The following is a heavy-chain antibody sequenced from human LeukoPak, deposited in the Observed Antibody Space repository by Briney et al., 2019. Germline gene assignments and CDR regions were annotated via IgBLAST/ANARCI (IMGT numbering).Heavy chain of an antibody. D-gene: IGHD2-15*01. CDR2: TSSSDAGK. J-gene: IGHJ4*02. Sequence: ETLSLTCTVSGGSISSSSYYWGWIRQPAGKGLEWVSATSSSDAGKYYADSVRGRFTISRDNSRNTMYLQMNSLRVEDAAVYYCAKAPVTSCRGAFCYPFDSWGQGTLVTVSS. V-gene: IGHV3-23*01. CDR3: AKAPVTSCRGAFCYPFDS. CDR1: GGSISSSSYY.